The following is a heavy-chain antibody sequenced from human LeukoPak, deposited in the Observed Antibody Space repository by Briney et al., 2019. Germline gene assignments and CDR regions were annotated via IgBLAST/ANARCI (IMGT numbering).Heavy chain of an antibody. J-gene: IGHJ4*02. V-gene: IGHV4-61*01. CDR3: AGRSTAMVLFDC. Sequence: PSETLSLTCTVSGGSVSSGSYYWSWIRQPPGKGLEWIGYIYYSGSTNYNPSLKSRVTISVDTSKNQFSLKLSSVTAADTAVYYCAGRSTAMVLFDCWGQGTLVTVSS. CDR2: IYYSGST. D-gene: IGHD5-18*01. CDR1: GGSVSSGSYY.